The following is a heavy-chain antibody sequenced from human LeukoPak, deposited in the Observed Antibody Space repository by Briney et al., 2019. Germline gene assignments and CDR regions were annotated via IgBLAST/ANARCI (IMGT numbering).Heavy chain of an antibody. J-gene: IGHJ4*02. CDR2: ISASGDST. CDR1: GFSFSNYG. V-gene: IGHV3-23*01. D-gene: IGHD3-10*01. CDR3: AKSHGFGELSYFDY. Sequence: PGGSLRLSCAASGFSFSNYGMAWVRPVPGKGLEWVTAISASGDSTYYTDSVRGRFSISRDNSKNTLFLQMNSLRAEDTAVYYCAKSHGFGELSYFDYWGQGTLVTVSS.